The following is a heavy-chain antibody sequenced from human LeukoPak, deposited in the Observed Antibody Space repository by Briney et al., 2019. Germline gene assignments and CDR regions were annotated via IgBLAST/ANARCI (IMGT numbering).Heavy chain of an antibody. V-gene: IGHV4-38-2*01. CDR2: IHERGST. Sequence: PSETLSLTCGVSGHSFSSDSFWGWIRQPPGQGLEWIGSIHERGSTFYNPSLKSRVTISIDTSKNQFSPNVNSVTAADTAVYYCARASRPSNSWFDPWGQGTVVTVSS. J-gene: IGHJ5*02. D-gene: IGHD6-6*01. CDR1: GHSFSSDSF. CDR3: ARASRPSNSWFDP.